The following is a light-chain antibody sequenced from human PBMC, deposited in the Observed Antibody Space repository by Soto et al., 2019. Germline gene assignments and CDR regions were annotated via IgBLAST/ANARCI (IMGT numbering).Light chain of an antibody. CDR2: LNRDGSH. J-gene: IGLJ2*01. CDR3: QTWGTGIVI. Sequence: QPVLTQSPSASASLGASVKLTCTLSSGHSNYAIAWHQQQPEKGPRYLMKLNRDGSHHKGDGIPNRFSGSSSVTERYLTISSLQSEDEADYYCQTWGTGIVIFGGGTKLTVL. CDR1: SGHSNYA. V-gene: IGLV4-69*01.